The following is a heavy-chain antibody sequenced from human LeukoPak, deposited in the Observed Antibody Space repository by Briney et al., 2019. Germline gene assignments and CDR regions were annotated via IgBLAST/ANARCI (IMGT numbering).Heavy chain of an antibody. CDR1: ARSISSSSYY. CDR3: AREEVHRVPPTYNRAVGRRGAFDY. Sequence: SETLSLTCTVSARSISSSSYYWGWIRQPPGKGLEWIGSIYYSGSTYYNPSLKSRVTISVDTSKNQFSLKLSSVTAADTAVYYCAREEVHRVPPTYNRAVGRRGAFDYWGQGTLVTVSS. V-gene: IGHV4-39*07. D-gene: IGHD6-19*01. J-gene: IGHJ4*02. CDR2: IYYSGST.